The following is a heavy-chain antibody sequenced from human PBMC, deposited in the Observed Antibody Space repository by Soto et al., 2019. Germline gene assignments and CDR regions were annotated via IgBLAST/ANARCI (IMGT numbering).Heavy chain of an antibody. CDR1: GFTFSRYP. CDR3: AKESREFSFGYPWLDP. D-gene: IGHD5-18*01. J-gene: IGHJ5*02. Sequence: GGSLRLSCEASGFTFSRYPLHWVRQAPGKGLEWVAVISYDGSEKYPADSVKGRISISRDNSKNTLFMQMNSLRVEDAAVYYCAKESREFSFGYPWLDPWGQGTLVTVSS. CDR2: ISYDGSEK. V-gene: IGHV3-30-3*01.